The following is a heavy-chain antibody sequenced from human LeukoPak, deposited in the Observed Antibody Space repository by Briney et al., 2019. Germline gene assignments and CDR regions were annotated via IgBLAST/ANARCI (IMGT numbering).Heavy chain of an antibody. V-gene: IGHV5-51*01. J-gene: IGHJ3*02. D-gene: IGHD3-22*01. CDR1: GYSFTSYW. CDR3: ATTKYYYDSSGYPTGAFDI. CDR2: IYPGDSDT. Sequence: GESLKISCKGSGYSFTSYWIGWVRQMPGKGLEWMGIIYPGDSDTRYSPSFQGQVTISADKSISTAYLQWSSLKASDTAMYYCATTKYYYDSSGYPTGAFDIWGQGTMVTVSS.